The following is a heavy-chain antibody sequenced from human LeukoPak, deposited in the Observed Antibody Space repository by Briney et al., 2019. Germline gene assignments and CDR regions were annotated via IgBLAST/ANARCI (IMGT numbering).Heavy chain of an antibody. D-gene: IGHD5-18*01. J-gene: IGHJ5*01. Sequence: GESLKISCKGSGYTFISHWIGWVRQMPGKGLEWMGTIYPGDSDTRYSPSFQGQVTISVDNSINTAYLQWNSLRASDTATYYCARVLGYSRRNPFDSCGQGTLVTVSS. CDR2: IYPGDSDT. CDR1: GYTFISHW. V-gene: IGHV5-51*01. CDR3: ARVLGYSRRNPFDS.